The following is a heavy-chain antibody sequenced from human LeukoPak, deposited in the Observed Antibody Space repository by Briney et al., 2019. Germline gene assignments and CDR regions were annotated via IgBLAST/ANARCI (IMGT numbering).Heavy chain of an antibody. CDR1: GFTFSRYS. D-gene: IGHD6-13*01. Sequence: KSGGSLRLSCAASGFTFSRYSMNWVRQAPGKGPEWVSSISSSSSYIYYADSVKGRFTISRDNAKNSLYLQMNSLRAEDTAVYYCARDRGYSSSPQYPWGQGTLVTVSS. CDR2: ISSSSSYI. CDR3: ARDRGYSSSPQYP. J-gene: IGHJ5*02. V-gene: IGHV3-21*01.